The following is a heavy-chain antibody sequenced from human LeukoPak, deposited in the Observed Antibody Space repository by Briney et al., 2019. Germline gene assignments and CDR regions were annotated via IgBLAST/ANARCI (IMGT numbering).Heavy chain of an antibody. D-gene: IGHD4-17*01. CDR2: ISYDGSNK. CDR3: ARDITVTIYYYYGMDV. CDR1: GFTFSSYA. Sequence: GRSLRLSCAASGFTFSSYAMRWVRQAPGKGLEWVAVISYDGSNKYYADSVKGRFTISRDNSKNTLYLQMNSLRAEDTAVYYCARDITVTIYYYYGMDVWGQGTTVTVSS. V-gene: IGHV3-30-3*01. J-gene: IGHJ6*02.